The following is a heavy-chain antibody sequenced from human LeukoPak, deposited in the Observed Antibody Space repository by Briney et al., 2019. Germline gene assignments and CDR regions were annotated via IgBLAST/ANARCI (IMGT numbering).Heavy chain of an antibody. D-gene: IGHD1-1*01. CDR3: ARDFTGNFDY. CDR1: GFTFSSYA. Sequence: GRSLRLSCAASGFTFSSYAMHWVRQAPGKGLEWVAVISYDGSNKYYADSVKGRFTISRDNSKNTLYLQMNSLRAEDTAVYYCARDFTGNFDYWGQGTLVTVSS. CDR2: ISYDGSNK. J-gene: IGHJ4*02. V-gene: IGHV3-30-3*01.